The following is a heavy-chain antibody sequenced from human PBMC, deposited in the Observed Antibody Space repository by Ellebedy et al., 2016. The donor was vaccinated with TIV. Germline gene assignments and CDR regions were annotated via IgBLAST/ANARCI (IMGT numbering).Heavy chain of an antibody. V-gene: IGHV3-30-3*02. Sequence: GGSLRLSCAASGFTFSNYALHWVRQAPGKGLEWMAVISYNGSNQFYADSVKGRFTISRDNSKNMLYLQMNNLRTEDTALYYCAKLGVVIRGDYWGQGTLVTVSS. J-gene: IGHJ1*01. CDR2: ISYNGSNQ. CDR3: AKLGVVIRGDY. CDR1: GFTFSNYA. D-gene: IGHD3-10*01.